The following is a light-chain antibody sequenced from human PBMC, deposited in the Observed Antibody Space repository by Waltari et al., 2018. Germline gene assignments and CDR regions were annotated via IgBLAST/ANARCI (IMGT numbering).Light chain of an antibody. CDR2: GVY. V-gene: IGLV2-11*01. CDR1: SRDVGAYDY. J-gene: IGLJ3*02. Sequence: QSVLTQPRPVSGSPGQSVAISCTGTSRDVGAYDYVSWYQQYPGKAPKVMIYGVYKRPSGVPVRFSGSKSGNTASLTISGLQAEDEADYYCCSYANAKWVFGGGTRLTVL. CDR3: CSYANAKWV.